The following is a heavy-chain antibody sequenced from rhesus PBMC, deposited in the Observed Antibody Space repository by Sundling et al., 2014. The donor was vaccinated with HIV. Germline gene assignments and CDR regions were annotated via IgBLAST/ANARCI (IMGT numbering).Heavy chain of an antibody. Sequence: EVQLVETGGGLVQPGGSLKLSCTASGFTFSSYVLHWVRQAPGKGLEWVSVISESGGTIYYADSVKGRFTISRDNAKNSLFLQMNSLRAEDTAVYYCTAGVPTVTSYFDYWGQGVLVTVSS. CDR2: ISESGGTI. CDR1: GFTFSSYV. D-gene: IGHD4-35*01. V-gene: IGHV3-100*01. CDR3: TAGVPTVTSYFDY. J-gene: IGHJ4*01.